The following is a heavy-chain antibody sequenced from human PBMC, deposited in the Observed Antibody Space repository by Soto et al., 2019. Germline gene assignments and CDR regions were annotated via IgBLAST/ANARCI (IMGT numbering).Heavy chain of an antibody. CDR2: IYYSGST. V-gene: IGHV4-59*01. J-gene: IGHJ5*02. CDR1: GGSISSYY. D-gene: IGHD6-19*01. CDR3: ATTSVAGTGWFDP. Sequence: PSETLSLTCTVSGGSISSYYWSWIRQPPGKGLEWIGYIYYSGSTNYNPSLKSRVTISVDTSKNQFSLKLSSVTAADTAVYYCATTSVAGTGWFDPWGQGTLVTV.